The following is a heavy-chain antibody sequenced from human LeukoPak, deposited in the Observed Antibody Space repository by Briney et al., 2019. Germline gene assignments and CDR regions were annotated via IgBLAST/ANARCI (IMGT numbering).Heavy chain of an antibody. Sequence: GGSLRLSCAVSGFTFSFYEMNWVRQAPGKGLEWVSYISSTGSTIYYADSLKGRFTISRGNAKNSLYLQMNSLRAEDTAVYYCAELGITMIGGVWGKGTTVTISS. CDR3: AELGITMIGGV. D-gene: IGHD3-10*02. CDR2: ISSTGSTI. V-gene: IGHV3-48*03. CDR1: GFTFSFYE. J-gene: IGHJ6*04.